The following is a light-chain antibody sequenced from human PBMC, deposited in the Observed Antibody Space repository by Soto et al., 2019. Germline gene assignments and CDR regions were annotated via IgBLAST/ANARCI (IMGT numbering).Light chain of an antibody. CDR3: EQYDHYTPAFS. CDR1: QDISNY. CDR2: DSS. V-gene: IGKV1-33*01. Sequence: DIQMTQSPSSLSASVGDRGTITCQASQDISNYLNWYQQKPGKAPKLLIYDSSNLETGVPSRFSGSGSEPDFTSTSRSLDPEDLTMFYSEQYDHYTPAFSLGPGIKV. J-gene: IGKJ3*01.